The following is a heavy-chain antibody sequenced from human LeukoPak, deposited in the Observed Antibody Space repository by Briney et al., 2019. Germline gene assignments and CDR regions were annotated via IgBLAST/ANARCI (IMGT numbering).Heavy chain of an antibody. J-gene: IGHJ4*02. CDR1: GFTFSSYS. D-gene: IGHD3-10*01. CDR2: ISSSSSYI. V-gene: IGHV3-21*04. Sequence: PGGSLRLSCAASGFTFSSYSMNWVRQAPGKGLEWVSSISSSSSYIYYADSVKGRFTISRDNAKNSLYLQMNSLRADDTAVYYCAKVTDYGSGTYYNRGFDYWGQGSLVTVSS. CDR3: AKVTDYGSGTYYNRGFDY.